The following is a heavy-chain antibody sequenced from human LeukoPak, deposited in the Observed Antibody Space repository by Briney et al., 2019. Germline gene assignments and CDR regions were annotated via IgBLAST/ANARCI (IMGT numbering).Heavy chain of an antibody. J-gene: IGHJ5*02. CDR3: AKDDSRGSGSSGWFDP. V-gene: IGHV3-23*01. CDR2: ISGSGGST. CDR1: GLTFSSYA. Sequence: SGGSLRLSCAASGLTFSSYAMSLVRQAPGKGLEWVSAISGSGGSTYYADSVKGRFTISRDNSKNTLYLQMNSLRAEDTAIYYCAKDDSRGSGSSGWFDPWGQGTLVTVSS. D-gene: IGHD3-10*01.